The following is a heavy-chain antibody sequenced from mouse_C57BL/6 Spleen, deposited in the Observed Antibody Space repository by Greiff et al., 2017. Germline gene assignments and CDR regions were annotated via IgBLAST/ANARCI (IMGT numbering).Heavy chain of an antibody. V-gene: IGHV1-42*01. D-gene: IGHD2-3*01. CDR3: ARNSISYYLDY. Sequence: EVQLQQSGPELVKPGASVKISCKASGYSFTGYYMNWVKQSPEKSLEWIGEINPSTGGTTYNQKFKAKATLTVDKSSSTAYMQLKSLTSEDSAVYYCARNSISYYLDYWGQGTTLTVSS. CDR1: GYSFTGYY. J-gene: IGHJ2*01. CDR2: INPSTGGT.